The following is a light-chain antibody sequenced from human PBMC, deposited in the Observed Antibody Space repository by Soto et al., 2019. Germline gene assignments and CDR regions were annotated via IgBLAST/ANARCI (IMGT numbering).Light chain of an antibody. CDR2: LGD. CDR3: GTWDSSLSAGGV. CDR1: TSNIGTFY. V-gene: IGLV1-51*02. Sequence: QSVLTQPPSASSTPGQTVTISCSGSTSNIGTFYVYWYQHLPGTAPKLLIYLGDQRASGVSDRFSGSKSGTSATLGITGLQTGDEADYYCGTWDSSLSAGGVFGGGTKLTVL. J-gene: IGLJ3*02.